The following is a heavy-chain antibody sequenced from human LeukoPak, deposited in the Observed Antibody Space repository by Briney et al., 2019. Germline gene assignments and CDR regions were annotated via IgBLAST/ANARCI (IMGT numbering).Heavy chain of an antibody. J-gene: IGHJ3*02. CDR1: GFTFSSYS. V-gene: IGHV3-21*01. CDR2: ISSSSSYI. Sequence: GGSLRLSCAASGFTFSSYSMNWVRQAPGKGLEWVSSISSSSSYIYYADSVKGGFTISREKAKNSMYLQMNSLRAEDTAVYYCAREYSRPVVAAFDIWGQGTMVTVSS. CDR3: AREYSRPVVAAFDI. D-gene: IGHD4-23*01.